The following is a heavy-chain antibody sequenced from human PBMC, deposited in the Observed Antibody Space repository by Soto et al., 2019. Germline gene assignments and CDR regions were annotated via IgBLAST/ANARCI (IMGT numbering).Heavy chain of an antibody. Sequence: GGSLRLSCAASGFTFSSYWMSWVRQAPGTGLEWVSAISGSGGSTYYADSVKGRFTISRDNSKNTLYLQMNSLRAEDTAVYYCAKDISRRLYSSSWYWFDPWGQGTLVTVSS. CDR3: AKDISRRLYSSSWYWFDP. D-gene: IGHD6-13*01. V-gene: IGHV3-23*01. CDR2: ISGSGGST. CDR1: GFTFSSYW. J-gene: IGHJ5*02.